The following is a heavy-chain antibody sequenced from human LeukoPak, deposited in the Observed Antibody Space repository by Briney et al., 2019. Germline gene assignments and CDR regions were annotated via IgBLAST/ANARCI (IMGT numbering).Heavy chain of an antibody. Sequence: SVKVSCKASGGTFSSYSISWVRQAPGQGPEWLGRITPNLAITDYAQKFRGRVTLTVDKSTSTVYMELGSLTSEDTAAYYCARDSALRCSSTSCYFDYWGQGTLVTVSS. CDR3: ARDSALRCSSTSCYFDY. D-gene: IGHD2-2*01. J-gene: IGHJ4*02. V-gene: IGHV1-69*04. CDR2: ITPNLAIT. CDR1: GGTFSSYS.